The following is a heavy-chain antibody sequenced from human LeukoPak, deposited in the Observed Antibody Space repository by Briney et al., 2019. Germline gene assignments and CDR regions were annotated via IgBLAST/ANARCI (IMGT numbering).Heavy chain of an antibody. D-gene: IGHD1-26*01. V-gene: IGHV1-18*01. Sequence: ASVKVSCRASGYTFTTYGVTWVRQVPGQGFEWMGWISPYNGDTNYAQKFQGRVTMTTDTLTSTVFMELRSLRSDDTAVYFCARGGLSGIYGIDYWGQGTLVTVSS. J-gene: IGHJ4*02. CDR3: ARGGLSGIYGIDY. CDR2: ISPYNGDT. CDR1: GYTFTTYG.